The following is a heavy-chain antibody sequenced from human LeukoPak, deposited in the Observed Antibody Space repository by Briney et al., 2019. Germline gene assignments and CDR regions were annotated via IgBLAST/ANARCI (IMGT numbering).Heavy chain of an antibody. CDR2: FSGMGATT. CDR3: AKERAGYTNPYYFDY. CDR1: GFTFSIYA. D-gene: IGHD3-16*02. Sequence: QPGGSLRLSCAASGFTFSIYAMSWVRQAPGKGLEWTSTFSGMGATTYYAASVGGWFTISRHNSTSTLYLHINSLRAEDTAVYYCAKERAGYTNPYYFDYWGQGTLVTV. J-gene: IGHJ4*02. V-gene: IGHV3-23*01.